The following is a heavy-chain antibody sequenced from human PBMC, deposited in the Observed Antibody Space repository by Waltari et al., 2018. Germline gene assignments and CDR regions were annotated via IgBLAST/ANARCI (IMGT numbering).Heavy chain of an antibody. D-gene: IGHD1-26*01. CDR2: IIPIFGTE. J-gene: IGHJ3*02. CDR1: GGTFSSYA. Sequence: QVQLVQSGAEVKKPGSSVKVSCKASGGTFSSYAISWVRQAPGQGLEWIGGIIPIFGTENYAQEFQGRVTITADESTSTAYMELSSLRSEDTAVYYCARDHHDRWELLRRAAFDIWGQGTMVTVSS. V-gene: IGHV1-69*01. CDR3: ARDHHDRWELLRRAAFDI.